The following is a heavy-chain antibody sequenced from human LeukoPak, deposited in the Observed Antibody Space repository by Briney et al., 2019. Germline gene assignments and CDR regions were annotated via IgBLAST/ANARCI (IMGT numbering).Heavy chain of an antibody. J-gene: IGHJ4*02. CDR3: AKDSLTGTGPYYFDC. CDR2: IRYDGINK. Sequence: PGGSLRLSCATSGFTFSSYGMYWVRQAPGKGLEWLAFIRYDGINKYYADSVKGRFTISRDNSKNTLYLLMNSLRAEDTAVYYCAKDSLTGTGPYYFDCWGQGTLVTVSS. D-gene: IGHD3-9*01. V-gene: IGHV3-30*02. CDR1: GFTFSSYG.